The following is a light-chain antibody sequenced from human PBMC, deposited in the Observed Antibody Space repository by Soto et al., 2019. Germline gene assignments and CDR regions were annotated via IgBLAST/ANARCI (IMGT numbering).Light chain of an antibody. V-gene: IGKV3-20*01. CDR3: QQYGRSPRT. Sequence: EIVLTQSPGTLSLSPGERATLSCRASQSVTSSYLAWYQQKPGQAPRLLIYGASSRATGIPDRFSGSGSGTDFTLTINSLKPEDFAVYYCQQYGRSPRTFGQGTKLEIK. CDR1: QSVTSSY. CDR2: GAS. J-gene: IGKJ2*01.